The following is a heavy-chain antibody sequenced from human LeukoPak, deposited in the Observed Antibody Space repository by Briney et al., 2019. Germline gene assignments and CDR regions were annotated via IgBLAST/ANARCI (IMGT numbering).Heavy chain of an antibody. Sequence: GGSLSLSCAASGFTVSSNYMSWVRQAPGKGLEWVSVIYSGGSTYYADSVKGRFTISRDNSKKTLYLQMNSLRAEDTAVYYCARGTEYCSGGSCYFGYWGQGTLVTVSS. CDR2: IYSGGST. V-gene: IGHV3-53*01. CDR3: ARGTEYCSGGSCYFGY. J-gene: IGHJ4*02. CDR1: GFTVSSNY. D-gene: IGHD2-15*01.